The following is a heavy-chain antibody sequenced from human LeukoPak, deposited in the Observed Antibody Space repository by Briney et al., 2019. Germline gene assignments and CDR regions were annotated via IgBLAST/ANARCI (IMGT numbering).Heavy chain of an antibody. Sequence: SETLSLTCTVSGGSIDSYYWSWIRQPPGKGLEWIGYIYYSGSTYYNPSLKSRVIISVDRSKNQFSLKLSSVTAADTALYYYMDVWGKGTTVTVS. CDR2: IYYSGST. J-gene: IGHJ6*03. CDR3: MDV. CDR1: GGSIDSYY. V-gene: IGHV4-59*08.